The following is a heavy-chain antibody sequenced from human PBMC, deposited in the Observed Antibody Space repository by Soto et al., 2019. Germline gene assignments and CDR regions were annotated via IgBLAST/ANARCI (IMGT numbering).Heavy chain of an antibody. Sequence: QVQLVQSGAEEKKPGASVKVSCKASGYTFTSYAMHWVRQAPGQRLEWMGWINAGNGKTNYSQKFQGRVTITRDTSASTAYMELSSLIYEDTAVYYCARDSYGGEFDYWGQGTLVTVSS. CDR2: INAGNGKT. J-gene: IGHJ4*02. V-gene: IGHV1-3*05. CDR1: GYTFTSYA. D-gene: IGHD4-17*01. CDR3: ARDSYGGEFDY.